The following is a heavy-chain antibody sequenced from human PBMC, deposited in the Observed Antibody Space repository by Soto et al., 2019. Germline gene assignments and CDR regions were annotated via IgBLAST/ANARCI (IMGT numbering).Heavy chain of an antibody. CDR2: IYFGGST. CDR3: ARVRREFDNSGPVDY. J-gene: IGHJ4*02. CDR1: GGSISSGDYS. D-gene: IGHD3-10*01. Sequence: SETLSLTCAVSGGSISSGDYSWNWIRQPPGKGLEWIGYIYFGGSTYYNPSLQSRVTMSVDRSRNQFSLKLNSVTAADTAVYYCARVRREFDNSGPVDYWGQGTLVTSPQ. V-gene: IGHV4-30-2*01.